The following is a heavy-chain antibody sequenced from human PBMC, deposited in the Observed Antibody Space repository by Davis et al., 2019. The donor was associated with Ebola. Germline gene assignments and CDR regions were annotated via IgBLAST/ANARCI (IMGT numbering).Heavy chain of an antibody. CDR3: ATCTGHYYYYGMDV. V-gene: IGHV1-18*01. J-gene: IGHJ6*02. CDR2: ISAYNGNT. Sequence: ASVKVSCKASGYTFTSYGISWVRQAPGQGLEWMGRISAYNGNTNYAQKLQGRVTMTTDTSTSTAYMELRSLRSDDTAVYYCATCTGHYYYYGMDVWGQGTTVTVSS. CDR1: GYTFTSYG. D-gene: IGHD2-8*01.